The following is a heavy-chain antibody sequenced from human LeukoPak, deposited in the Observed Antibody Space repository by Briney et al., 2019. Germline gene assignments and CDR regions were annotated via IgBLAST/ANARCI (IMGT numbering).Heavy chain of an antibody. CDR2: IKQDGSEI. V-gene: IGHV3-7*05. D-gene: IGHD6-19*01. Sequence: GGSLRLSCAASGFTFSRYSMSWVRQAPGKGLEWVANIKQDGSEIYYVASVKGRFTISRDNAKNSLYLQMNSLRADDTAVYYCARHWWDSSGSYHFDYWGQGTLVTVSS. CDR1: GFTFSRYS. CDR3: ARHWWDSSGSYHFDY. J-gene: IGHJ4*02.